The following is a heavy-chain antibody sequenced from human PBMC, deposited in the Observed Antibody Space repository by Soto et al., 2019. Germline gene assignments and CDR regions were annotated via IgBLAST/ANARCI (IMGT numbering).Heavy chain of an antibody. CDR2: IYYSGST. J-gene: IGHJ5*02. CDR1: GGSISSYY. CDR3: ARAVWWFDP. D-gene: IGHD2-8*01. Sequence: SETLSLTCTVSGGSISSYYWSWIRQPPGKGLEWIGYIYYSGSTNYNPSLKSRVTISVDTSKNQFSLKLSSVTAADTAVYYCARAVWWFDPWGQGTLVTVSS. V-gene: IGHV4-59*01.